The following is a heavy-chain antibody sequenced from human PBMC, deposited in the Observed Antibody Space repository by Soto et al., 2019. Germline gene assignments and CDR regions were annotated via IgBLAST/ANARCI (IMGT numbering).Heavy chain of an antibody. CDR1: GGTFSSYG. CDR2: IVPIFGSI. Sequence: QVQLVQSGAEVKKPGSSVKVSCKASGGTFSSYGITWVRQAPGQGLEWMGGIVPIFGSINLAQKFRGRLTITPDKSTSIVYMELSRLTSEDTAVYYCASRERVDAFDVWGQGTMVTVSS. CDR3: ASRERVDAFDV. V-gene: IGHV1-69*06. D-gene: IGHD1-26*01. J-gene: IGHJ3*01.